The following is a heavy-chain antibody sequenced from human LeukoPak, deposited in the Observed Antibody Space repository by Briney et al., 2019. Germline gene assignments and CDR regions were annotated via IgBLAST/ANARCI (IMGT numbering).Heavy chain of an antibody. J-gene: IGHJ5*02. CDR2: IYTSGST. V-gene: IGHV4-61*02. CDR1: GGSISSGSDY. D-gene: IGHD1-1*01. Sequence: SQTLSLTCTVSGGSISSGSDYWSWIRQPAGKGLEWIGRIYTSGSTNYNPPLKGRVTISVDTSKNQFSLKLSSVTAADTAVYYCARDLGILWFDPWGQGTLVTVSS. CDR3: ARDLGILWFDP.